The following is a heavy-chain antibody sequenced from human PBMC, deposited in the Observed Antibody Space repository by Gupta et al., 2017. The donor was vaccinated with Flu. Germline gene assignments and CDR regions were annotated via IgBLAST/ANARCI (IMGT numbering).Heavy chain of an antibody. CDR1: GGSFSGYY. V-gene: IGHV4-34*01. CDR3: ASSKPSGTTVTTLDY. CDR2: INHSGST. D-gene: IGHD4-17*01. J-gene: IGHJ4*02. Sequence: QVQLQQWGAGLLKPSETLSLTCAVYGGSFSGYYWSWIRQPPGKGLEWIGEINHSGSTNYNPSLKSRVTISVDTSKNKVSLKLSSVTAADTAVYYCASSKPSGTTVTTLDYGGQGTLVTVSS.